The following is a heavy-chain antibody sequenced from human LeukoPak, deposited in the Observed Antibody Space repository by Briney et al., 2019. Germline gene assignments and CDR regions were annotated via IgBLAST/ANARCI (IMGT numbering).Heavy chain of an antibody. CDR1: GGSLSSYY. J-gene: IGHJ3*02. V-gene: IGHV4-4*07. CDR2: IYTSGST. Sequence: TSETLSLTCTVSGGSLSSYYWNWIRQPAGKGLEWIGRIYTSGSTNYNPSLKSRVTMSVDTSKNQFSLKLSSVTAADTAVYYCARDKSRTYGSADAFDIWGQGTMVTVSS. D-gene: IGHD3-10*01. CDR3: ARDKSRTYGSADAFDI.